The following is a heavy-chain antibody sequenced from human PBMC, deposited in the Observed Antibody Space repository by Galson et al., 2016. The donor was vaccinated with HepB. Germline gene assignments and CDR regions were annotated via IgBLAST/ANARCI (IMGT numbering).Heavy chain of an antibody. CDR3: ARDPGTSWYRR. D-gene: IGHD6-13*01. V-gene: IGHV4-34*01. J-gene: IGHJ4*02. Sequence: SETLSLTCAVSGGSLNGYYWNWIRQPPGKGPEWIGEINHSGSTKYNPSLKSRVTISIDTSKDQFSLGLRSVTAADTAVYYCARDPGTSWYRRWGQGTLVTVSS. CDR1: GGSLNGYY. CDR2: INHSGST.